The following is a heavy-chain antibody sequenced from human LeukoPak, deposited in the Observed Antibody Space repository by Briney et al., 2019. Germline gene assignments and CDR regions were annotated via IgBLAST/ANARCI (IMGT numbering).Heavy chain of an antibody. V-gene: IGHV3-23*01. CDR1: GFTFSSYA. CDR3: AKNGPYHYDSSGYYYFDY. D-gene: IGHD3-22*01. J-gene: IGHJ4*02. Sequence: GGSLRLSCAASGFTFSSYAMSWVRQAPGKGLEWVSAISGSGGSTYYADSVKGRFTISRDNSKNTLYLQMNSLRAEDTAVYYCAKNGPYHYDSSGYYYFDYWGQGTLVTVSS. CDR2: ISGSGGST.